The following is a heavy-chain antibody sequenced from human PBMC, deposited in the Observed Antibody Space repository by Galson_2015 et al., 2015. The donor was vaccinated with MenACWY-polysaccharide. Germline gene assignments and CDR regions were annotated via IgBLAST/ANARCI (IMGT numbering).Heavy chain of an antibody. CDR1: GSRFSNSG. V-gene: IGHV3-33*01. CDR2: IQYDGSNK. D-gene: IGHD2-2*01. CDR3: AREGSRIVFHAFDI. J-gene: IGHJ3*02. Sequence: FLRLSCAASGSRFSNSGMHWVRQAPGKGREWVAVIQYDGSNKVYADSVKGRFTISRDNSKNTVFLEMNTLGVEDTAVYYCAREGSRIVFHAFDIWGQGTMVTVSS.